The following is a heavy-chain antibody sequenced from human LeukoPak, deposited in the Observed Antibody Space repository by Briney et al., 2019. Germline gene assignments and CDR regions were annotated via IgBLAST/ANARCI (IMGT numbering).Heavy chain of an antibody. CDR1: SGSISIYY. D-gene: IGHD2-15*01. J-gene: IGHJ5*02. V-gene: IGHV4-59*01. Sequence: PSETLSLTCSVSSGSISIYYWNWIRQPPGKGLEWIGYIYYSGTTNYNPSLKSRVTISGDTSKNQFSLKLSSVTAADTAVYYCARSTLGYCSGGSCSWFDPWGQGTLVTVSS. CDR2: IYYSGTT. CDR3: ARSTLGYCSGGSCSWFDP.